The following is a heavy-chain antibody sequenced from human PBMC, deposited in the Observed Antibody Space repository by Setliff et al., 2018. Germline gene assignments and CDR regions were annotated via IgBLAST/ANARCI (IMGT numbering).Heavy chain of an antibody. CDR2: ISWNDDK. D-gene: IGHD3-10*01. J-gene: IGHJ3*01. V-gene: IGHV2-5*01. Sequence: SGPTLVNPSQTLTLTCTFSGFSLSESGEAVGWVRQPPGRALEWVALISWNDDKRYSPSLRTRLTVNKDASENQVLLTLTNMDPVDAGTYFCAHLRHSYYGGADALDFWGQGTMVTVSS. CDR3: AHLRHSYYGGADALDF. CDR1: GFSLSESGEA.